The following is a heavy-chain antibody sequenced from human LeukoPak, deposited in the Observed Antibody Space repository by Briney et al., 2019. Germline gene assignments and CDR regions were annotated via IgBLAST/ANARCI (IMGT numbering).Heavy chain of an antibody. CDR2: ISPDGTNK. CDR3: ARDRSQEFDP. Sequence: GGSLRLSCAASGFTFSSYGMHWVRQAPGKGLEWVAVISPDGTNKDYADSVKGRFSISRDNSKNTLYLQMNRLRADDTAVYYCARDRSQEFDPWGQGTLVTVSS. J-gene: IGHJ5*02. D-gene: IGHD3-10*01. CDR1: GFTFSSYG. V-gene: IGHV3-30*03.